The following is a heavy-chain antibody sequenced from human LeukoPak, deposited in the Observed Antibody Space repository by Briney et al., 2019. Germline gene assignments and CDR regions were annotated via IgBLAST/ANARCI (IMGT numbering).Heavy chain of an antibody. CDR3: ARAGKLLWFGRPTFDY. V-gene: IGHV3-7*01. CDR1: GFTFSTYW. Sequence: PGGSLRLSCAASGFTFSTYWMSWVRQAPGKGLEWVANIQQDGGEQYYVDSVKGRFTISRDNARDSLYLQMNSLRAEDTAVYYCARAGKLLWFGRPTFDYWGQGTLVTVSS. CDR2: IQQDGGEQ. D-gene: IGHD3-10*01. J-gene: IGHJ4*02.